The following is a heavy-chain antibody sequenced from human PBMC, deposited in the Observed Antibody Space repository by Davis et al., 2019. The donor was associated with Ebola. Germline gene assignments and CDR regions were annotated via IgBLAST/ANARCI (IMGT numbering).Heavy chain of an antibody. J-gene: IGHJ6*02. Sequence: ASVKVSCKASGYTFTSYDINWVRQATGQGLEWMGWMNPNSGNTGYAQKFQGRVTMTRNTSISTAYMELSSLRSEDTAVYYCARRKSKYQLLYRTYYYYYGMDVWGQGTTVTVSS. V-gene: IGHV1-8*01. CDR1: GYTFTSYD. CDR3: ARRKSKYQLLYRTYYYYYGMDV. D-gene: IGHD2-2*02. CDR2: MNPNSGNT.